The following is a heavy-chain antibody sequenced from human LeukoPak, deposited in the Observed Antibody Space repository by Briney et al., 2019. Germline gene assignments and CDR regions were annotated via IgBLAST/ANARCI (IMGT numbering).Heavy chain of an antibody. J-gene: IGHJ4*02. CDR2: IYYSGST. Sequence: SETLSLTCTVSGGFISSYYWSWIRQPPGKGLEWIGYIYYSGSTNYNPSLKSRVTISVDTSKNQFSLKLSSVTAADTAVYYCAREGPTGSHDYWGQGTLVTVSS. D-gene: IGHD1-26*01. V-gene: IGHV4-59*01. CDR3: AREGPTGSHDY. CDR1: GGFISSYY.